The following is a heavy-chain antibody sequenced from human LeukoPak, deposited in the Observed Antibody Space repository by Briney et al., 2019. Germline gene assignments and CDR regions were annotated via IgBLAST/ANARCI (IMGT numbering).Heavy chain of an antibody. D-gene: IGHD6-13*01. CDR2: TYYTGST. Sequence: SETLSLTCTVSGGFVTSGAYYWSWIRQHPGKGLEWIGYTYYTGSTYYNPSLKSRVTISVHTSKNQFSLRLSSVTAADTAVYYCARLLGSSSWYGEDLTFDYWGQGTLVTVSS. CDR1: GGFVTSGAYY. J-gene: IGHJ4*02. CDR3: ARLLGSSSWYGEDLTFDY. V-gene: IGHV4-31*03.